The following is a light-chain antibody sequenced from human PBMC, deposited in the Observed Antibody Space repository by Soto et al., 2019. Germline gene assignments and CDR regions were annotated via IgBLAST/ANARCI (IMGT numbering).Light chain of an antibody. V-gene: IGLV1-47*01. CDR1: SSNIGSNY. Sequence: QSVLTQPPSASGTPGQTVTISSSGSSSNIGSNYVFWYQHLPGTAPKLLIYGNNQRPSGVPDRFSGSRSGTSASLAISGLRPEDEADYYCAVWDDSLSDVVFGGGTKLTVL. CDR2: GNN. J-gene: IGLJ2*01. CDR3: AVWDDSLSDVV.